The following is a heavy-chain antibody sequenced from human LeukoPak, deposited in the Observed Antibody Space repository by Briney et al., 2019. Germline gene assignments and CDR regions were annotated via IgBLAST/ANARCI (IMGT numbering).Heavy chain of an antibody. CDR3: ARQCSYGYRSNWFDP. Sequence: GESLKISCKGSGYSFTSYWIGWVRQMPGKGLEWMGIIYPGDSDTRYSPSFQGQVTISADKSISTAYLQWSSLKASDTAMYYCARQCSYGYRSNWFDPWGQGTLVTVSS. CDR2: IYPGDSDT. CDR1: GYSFTSYW. D-gene: IGHD5-18*01. J-gene: IGHJ5*02. V-gene: IGHV5-51*01.